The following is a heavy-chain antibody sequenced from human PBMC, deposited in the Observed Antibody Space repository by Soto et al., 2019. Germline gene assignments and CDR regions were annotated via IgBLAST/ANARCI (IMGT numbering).Heavy chain of an antibody. CDR2: IYPRDSDT. V-gene: IGHV5-51*01. CDR1: GYSFTSYW. CDR3: ARQRRADYYGSGIASMDV. D-gene: IGHD3-10*01. J-gene: IGHJ6*02. Sequence: PGESLKISCKGSGYSFTSYWIGWVRQMPGKGLEWVGIIYPRDSDTRYSPSFQGQVTISADKSISTAYLQWSSLKASDTAMYYCARQRRADYYGSGIASMDVWGQGPTVTVSS.